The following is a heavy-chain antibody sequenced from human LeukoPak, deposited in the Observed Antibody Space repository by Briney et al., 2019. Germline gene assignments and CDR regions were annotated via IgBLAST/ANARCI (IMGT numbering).Heavy chain of an antibody. CDR1: GFSLSGDW. V-gene: IGHV3-7*01. CDR3: ARPVNRLFLF. D-gene: IGHD2-21*01. CDR2: IKEDGGET. J-gene: IGHJ4*02. Sequence: GGSLRLSCVGSGFSLSGDWMTWVRQAPGTGLEWVANIKEDGGETYYVDSVKGRFTISRDNAKNSLYLQMNNLRAEDTAVYFCARPVNRLFLFWGPGTQVTVSS.